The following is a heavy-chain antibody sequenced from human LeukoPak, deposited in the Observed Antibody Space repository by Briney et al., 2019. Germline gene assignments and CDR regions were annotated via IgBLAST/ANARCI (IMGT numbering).Heavy chain of an antibody. CDR3: ARERGDYGMDV. CDR2: INPNSGGT. Sequence: ASVKVSCKASGYTFTTYAMHWVRQAPGQGLEWMGWINPNSGGTNYAQKFQGWVTMTRDTSISTAYMELSRLRSDDTAVYYCARERGDYGMDVWGQGTTVTVSS. V-gene: IGHV1-2*04. J-gene: IGHJ6*02. D-gene: IGHD3-10*01. CDR1: GYTFTTYA.